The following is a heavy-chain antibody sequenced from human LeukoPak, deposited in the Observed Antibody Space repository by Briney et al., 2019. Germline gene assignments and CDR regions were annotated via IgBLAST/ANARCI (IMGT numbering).Heavy chain of an antibody. Sequence: ETLSLTCTVSGGSISSYYWSWIRQPPGKGLEWVSAISGSGGSTYYADSVKGRFTISRDNSKNTLYLQMNSLRAEDTAVYYCAKGLGMRSAFDYWGQGTLVTVSS. CDR3: AKGLGMRSAFDY. CDR2: ISGSGGST. CDR1: GGSISSYY. J-gene: IGHJ4*02. V-gene: IGHV3-23*01.